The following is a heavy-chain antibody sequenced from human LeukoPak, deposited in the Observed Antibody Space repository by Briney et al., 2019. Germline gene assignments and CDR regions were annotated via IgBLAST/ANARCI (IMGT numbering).Heavy chain of an antibody. V-gene: IGHV4-39*07. CDR3: ARDTSGVYDSSGAHFHH. D-gene: IGHD3-22*01. J-gene: IGHJ4*02. Sequence: SKTLSITCTVSGGSISSSSYYWGWIRQPPGKGLEWIGSIYYSGSTYYNPSLKSRVTISVDTSKNQFSLKLSSVTAADTAVYSCARDTSGVYDSSGAHFHHWGQGTLVTVSS. CDR2: IYYSGST. CDR1: GGSISSSSYY.